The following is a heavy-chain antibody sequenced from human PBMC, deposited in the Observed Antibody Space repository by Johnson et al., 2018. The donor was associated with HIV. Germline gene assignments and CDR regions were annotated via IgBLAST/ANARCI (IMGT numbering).Heavy chain of an antibody. CDR3: ARGLRVGAIDAFDI. CDR1: GFIFSNYW. D-gene: IGHD1-26*01. V-gene: IGHV3-7*05. Sequence: VQLVESGGGLVQRGGSLRLSCAGSGFIFSNYWMNWVRQAPGKGLEWVANIKGDGSEKYYVDSVKGRFTISRDNAKNSLYGQMNSLRAEDTAVYYCARGLRVGAIDAFDIWGQGTTVTVSS. J-gene: IGHJ3*02. CDR2: IKGDGSEK.